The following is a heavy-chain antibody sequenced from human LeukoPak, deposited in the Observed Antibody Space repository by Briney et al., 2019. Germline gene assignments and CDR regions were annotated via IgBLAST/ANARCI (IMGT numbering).Heavy chain of an antibody. J-gene: IGHJ6*02. Sequence: SETLSLTCTVSGGSISSYYWSWIRQPPGKGLEWIGYIYYSGSTNYNPSLRSRVTISVDTSKNQFSLKLSSVTVADTAVYYCARALVFVGYYYGMDVWGQGTTVTVSS. D-gene: IGHD2-21*01. CDR2: IYYSGST. V-gene: IGHV4-59*01. CDR1: GGSISSYY. CDR3: ARALVFVGYYYGMDV.